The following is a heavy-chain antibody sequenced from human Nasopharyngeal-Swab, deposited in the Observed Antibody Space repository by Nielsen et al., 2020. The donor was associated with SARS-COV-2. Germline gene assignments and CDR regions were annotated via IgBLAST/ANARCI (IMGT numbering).Heavy chain of an antibody. Sequence: GGSLRLSCAASGFTFSSYGMHWVRQAPGKGLEWVAVISYDGSNKYYADSVKGRFTISRDNSKNTLYPQMNSLRAEDTAVYYCAKDLGRQLALDYWGQGTLVTVSS. V-gene: IGHV3-30*18. CDR2: ISYDGSNK. J-gene: IGHJ4*02. D-gene: IGHD6-13*01. CDR3: AKDLGRQLALDY. CDR1: GFTFSSYG.